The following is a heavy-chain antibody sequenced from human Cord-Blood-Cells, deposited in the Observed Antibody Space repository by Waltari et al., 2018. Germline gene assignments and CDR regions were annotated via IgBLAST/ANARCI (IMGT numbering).Heavy chain of an antibody. V-gene: IGHV3-33*01. D-gene: IGHD1-26*01. CDR3: ARDRNSGSGSYYY. CDR2: IWYDGSNK. CDR1: GFTFRSYG. Sequence: QVQLVESGGGVVQPGRSLRLSCAASGFTFRSYGMHWVRQAPGKGLEWVAVIWYDGSNKYYADSVKGRFTISRDNSKNTLYLQMNSLRAEDTAVYYCARDRNSGSGSYYYWGQGTLVTVSS. J-gene: IGHJ4*02.